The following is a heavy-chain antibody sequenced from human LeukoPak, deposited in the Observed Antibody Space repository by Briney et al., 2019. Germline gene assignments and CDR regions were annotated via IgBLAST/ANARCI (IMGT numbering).Heavy chain of an antibody. Sequence: SETLSLTCTVSGGSISSYYWSWIRQPAGKGLEWIGRIYTSGSTNYNPSLKSRVTMSVDTSKNQFSLKLSSVTAADTAVYYCVRMERGYSYGYGVLFDYWGQGTLVTVSS. CDR2: IYTSGST. CDR1: GGSISSYY. D-gene: IGHD5-18*01. V-gene: IGHV4-4*07. J-gene: IGHJ4*02. CDR3: VRMERGYSYGYGVLFDY.